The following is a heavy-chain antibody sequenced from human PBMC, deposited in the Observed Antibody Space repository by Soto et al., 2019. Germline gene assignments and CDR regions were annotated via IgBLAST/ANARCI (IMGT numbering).Heavy chain of an antibody. CDR1: GFTFGDYY. J-gene: IGHJ6*02. Sequence: QVQLVESGGGLVKPGGSLRLSCAASGFTFGDYYMSWIRQAPGKGLEWVSYISSSGSTIYYADSVKGRFTISRDNAKNSLYLQMNSLRAEDTAVYYCARLDGNSYDSSGYYYYYYGMDVWGQGTTVTVSS. CDR3: ARLDGNSYDSSGYYYYYYGMDV. CDR2: ISSSGSTI. V-gene: IGHV3-11*01. D-gene: IGHD3-22*01.